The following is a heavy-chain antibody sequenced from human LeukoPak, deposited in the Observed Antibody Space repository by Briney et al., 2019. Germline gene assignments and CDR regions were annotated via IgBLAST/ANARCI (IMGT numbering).Heavy chain of an antibody. Sequence: SETLSLTCAVYGGSFSGYYWSWIRQPPGKGLEWIGEIYHSGSTNYNPSLKSRVTISVDKSKNQFSLKLSSVTAADTAVYYCARARTSCFDYWGQGILVTVSS. D-gene: IGHD2-2*01. V-gene: IGHV4-34*01. CDR1: GGSFSGYY. J-gene: IGHJ4*02. CDR3: ARARTSCFDY. CDR2: IYHSGST.